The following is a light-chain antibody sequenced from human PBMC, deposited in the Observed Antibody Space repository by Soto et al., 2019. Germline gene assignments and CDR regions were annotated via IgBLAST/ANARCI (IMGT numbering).Light chain of an antibody. CDR3: CSYAPSRSLL. Sequence: QSALTQPASVSGSPGQSITISCTGTSSDVGTYNLVTWYQQHPGKAPKLIIYEGNKRPSGVSNRFSASKSGNTASLTISGLQDDDEDDYYCCSYAPSRSLLFGGGTKLTVL. CDR1: SSDVGTYNL. CDR2: EGN. V-gene: IGLV2-23*01. J-gene: IGLJ2*01.